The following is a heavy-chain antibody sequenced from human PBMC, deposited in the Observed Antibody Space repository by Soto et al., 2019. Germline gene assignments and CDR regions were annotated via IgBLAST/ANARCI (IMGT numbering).Heavy chain of an antibody. CDR3: AAVGPNYSPGYYGMDV. CDR2: IVVGSGNT. D-gene: IGHD4-4*01. Sequence: SVKVCCEASGYTFTSYAMHWVRQARGQRLEWIGWIVVGSGNTNYAQKFQERVTITRDMSTSTAYMELSSLRSEDTAVYYCAAVGPNYSPGYYGMDVWGQGTTVTVSS. CDR1: GYTFTSYA. V-gene: IGHV1-58*02. J-gene: IGHJ6*02.